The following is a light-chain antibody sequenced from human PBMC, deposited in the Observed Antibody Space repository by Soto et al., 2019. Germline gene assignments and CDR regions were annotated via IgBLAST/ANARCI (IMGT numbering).Light chain of an antibody. CDR1: QGISSY. Sequence: AIRMTQSPSSFSASTGDRVTITCRASQGISSYLAWYQQKPGKAPKLLIYAASTLQSGVPSRFSGSGSGTDFTLTISCLHSEDFANYYCQQYYSDPLTFGGGTKVEIK. CDR3: QQYYSDPLT. CDR2: AAS. J-gene: IGKJ4*01. V-gene: IGKV1-8*01.